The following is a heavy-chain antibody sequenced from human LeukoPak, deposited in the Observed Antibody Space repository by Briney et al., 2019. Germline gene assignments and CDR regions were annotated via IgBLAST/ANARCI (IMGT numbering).Heavy chain of an antibody. V-gene: IGHV4-34*01. Sequence: SETLSLTCAVYGGSFSGYYWSWIRQPPGKGLEWIGEINHSGSTNYNPSLKSPVTISVDTSKNQFSLKLSSVTAADTAVYYCARGPYCGGDCYSHLDYWGQGTLVTVSS. CDR3: ARGPYCGGDCYSHLDY. CDR2: INHSGST. CDR1: GGSFSGYY. J-gene: IGHJ4*02. D-gene: IGHD2-21*02.